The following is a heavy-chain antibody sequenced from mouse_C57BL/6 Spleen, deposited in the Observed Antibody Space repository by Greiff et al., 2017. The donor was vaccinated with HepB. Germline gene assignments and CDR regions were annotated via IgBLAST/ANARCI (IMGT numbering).Heavy chain of an antibody. Sequence: VQLKESGAELVRPGASVKLSCTASGFNIKDDYMHWVKQRPEQGLEWIGWIDPENGDTEYASKFQGKATITADTSSNTAYLQLSSLTSEDTAVYYCTTGGGTPDYWGQGTTLTVSS. D-gene: IGHD4-1*01. CDR2: IDPENGDT. V-gene: IGHV14-4*01. CDR3: TTGGGTPDY. J-gene: IGHJ2*01. CDR1: GFNIKDDY.